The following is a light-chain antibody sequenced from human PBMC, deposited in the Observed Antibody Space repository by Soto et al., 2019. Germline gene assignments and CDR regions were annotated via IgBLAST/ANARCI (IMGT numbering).Light chain of an antibody. CDR3: QQYENYWT. CDR2: DAS. CDR1: QSISTY. J-gene: IGKJ1*01. Sequence: DIQMTQSPSSLSASVGDRVTITCRASQSISTYLIWYQQKPGKAPKLLIYDASNLESGVPSRFSGSGSGAEFTLTISNLQPDDFATYYCQQYENYWTFGQGTKV. V-gene: IGKV1-5*01.